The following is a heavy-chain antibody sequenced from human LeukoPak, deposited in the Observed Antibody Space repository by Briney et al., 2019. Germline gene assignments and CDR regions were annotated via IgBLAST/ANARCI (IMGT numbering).Heavy chain of an antibody. Sequence: GSLRLSCAASGFTFSDYYMSWIRQPPGKGLEWIGSIYSSGSTYYNASLQSRVTISIETSKNQISLRLNSVTAADTAMYYCAKSGGYGLIDYWGQGTLVTVSS. J-gene: IGHJ4*02. D-gene: IGHD1-26*01. CDR1: GFTFSDYY. CDR3: AKSGGYGLIDY. CDR2: IYSSGST. V-gene: IGHV4-59*04.